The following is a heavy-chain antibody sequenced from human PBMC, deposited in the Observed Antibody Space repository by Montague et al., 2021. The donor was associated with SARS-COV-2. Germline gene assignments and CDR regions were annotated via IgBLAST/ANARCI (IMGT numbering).Heavy chain of an antibody. Sequence: SETLSFTCTVSGGSISSFYWSWFRQPPGKGLEWIGYISDSGSTNYNPSLTSRVTMSVDTSKNQFSLKVSSVTAADTAVYYCARHYSATLPAVYWGQGTLVTVSS. V-gene: IGHV4-59*08. CDR2: ISDSGST. CDR1: GGSISSFY. J-gene: IGHJ4*02. CDR3: ARHYSATLPAVY. D-gene: IGHD2-15*01.